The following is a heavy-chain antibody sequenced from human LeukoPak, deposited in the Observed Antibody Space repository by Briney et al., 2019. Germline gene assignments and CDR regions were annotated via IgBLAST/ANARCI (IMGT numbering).Heavy chain of an antibody. J-gene: IGHJ3*02. CDR3: ARDYYYVSGSFDAFDI. Sequence: GGSLRLSCAASGFSFSSYEMNWVRQAPGKGLEWVAVISYDGSNKYYADSVKGRFTISRDNAKNSLYLQMNSLRAEDTAMYYCARDYYYVSGSFDAFDIWGQGTMVTVSS. CDR2: ISYDGSNK. V-gene: IGHV3-30*03. CDR1: GFSFSSYE. D-gene: IGHD3-10*01.